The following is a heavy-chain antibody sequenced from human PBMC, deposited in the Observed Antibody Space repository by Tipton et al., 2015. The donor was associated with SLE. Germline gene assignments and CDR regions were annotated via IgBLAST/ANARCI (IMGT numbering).Heavy chain of an antibody. CDR3: ARYDYDSSGYQIFEY. Sequence: TLSLTCTVSGASLRSDTYLWGWVRQPLGKGLEWIGYIYYSGTTNYNPSFKSRVTISIDTSKTHFSLKLSSVTAADTAVYYCARYDYDSSGYQIFEYWGQGTPVTVSS. J-gene: IGHJ4*02. D-gene: IGHD3-22*01. CDR1: GASLRSDTYL. V-gene: IGHV4-61*03. CDR2: IYYSGTT.